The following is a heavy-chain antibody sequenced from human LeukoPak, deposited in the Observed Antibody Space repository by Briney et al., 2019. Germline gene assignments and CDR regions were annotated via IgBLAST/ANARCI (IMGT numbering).Heavy chain of an antibody. D-gene: IGHD6-13*01. J-gene: IGHJ6*03. CDR3: GGSSWSDYYYYYYMDV. Sequence: GASVKVSCKASGGTFSSYAISWVRQAPGQGLEWMGGIIPIFGTANYAQKFQGRVTITADKSTSTAYMELSSLRSEDTAVYYCGGSSWSDYYYYYYMDVWGKGTTVTVSS. V-gene: IGHV1-69*06. CDR1: GGTFSSYA. CDR2: IIPIFGTA.